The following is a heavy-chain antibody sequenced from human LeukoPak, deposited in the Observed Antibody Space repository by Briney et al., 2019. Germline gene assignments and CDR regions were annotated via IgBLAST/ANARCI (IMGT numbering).Heavy chain of an antibody. Sequence: PGGSLRLSCAISGFTFSGCELTWVRQAPGKGLEYISYISRSGNTIYYADSVKGRFTTSRDNARNSLYLQMNSLRVEDTAVYYCARVATMVRVPLDALDIWGQGTMVSVSS. J-gene: IGHJ3*02. D-gene: IGHD3-10*01. CDR1: GFTFSGCE. CDR2: ISRSGNTI. V-gene: IGHV3-48*03. CDR3: ARVATMVRVPLDALDI.